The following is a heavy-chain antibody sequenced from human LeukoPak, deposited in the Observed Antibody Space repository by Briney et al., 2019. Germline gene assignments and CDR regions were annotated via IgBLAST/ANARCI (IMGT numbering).Heavy chain of an antibody. V-gene: IGHV3-23*01. CDR1: GFTFSYYA. D-gene: IGHD2-2*02. CDR3: AKPDCTSSSCYTIDY. Sequence: GGSLRLSCAASGFTFSYYAMSWVRQAPGKGLEWVSVISDSGTDTSYADSGRGRFTISRDNSKNTLYLQMNSLRAEDTAVYYCAKPDCTSSSCYTIDYWGQGTLVTVSS. J-gene: IGHJ4*02. CDR2: ISDSGTDT.